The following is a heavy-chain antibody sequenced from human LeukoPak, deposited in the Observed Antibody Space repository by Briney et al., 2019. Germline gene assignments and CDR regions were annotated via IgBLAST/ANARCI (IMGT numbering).Heavy chain of an antibody. CDR3: ATDLLYDSSGQTYDY. V-gene: IGHV1-24*01. D-gene: IGHD3-22*01. J-gene: IGHJ4*02. CDR2: FDPEDGET. Sequence: ASVKVSCKVSGYTLTELSMHWVRQAPGKGLEWMGGFDPEDGETIYAQKFQGRVTMTEDTSTDTAYMELSGLRSEDTAVYYCATDLLYDSSGQTYDYWGQGTLVTVSS. CDR1: GYTLTELS.